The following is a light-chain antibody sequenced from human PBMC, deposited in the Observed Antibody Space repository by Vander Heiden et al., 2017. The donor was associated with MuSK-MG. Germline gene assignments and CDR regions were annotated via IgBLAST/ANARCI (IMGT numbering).Light chain of an antibody. CDR1: QSISSW. CDR3: QQYSSYYT. CDR2: KAS. V-gene: IGKV1-5*03. J-gene: IGKJ2*01. Sequence: DIQMTQSPSTLSASVGDRVTITCRASQSISSWLAWYQQKPGKAPNLLIYKASSLKAGVPSRFSGSGSGTEFTLTISTLQPDDFATYFCQQYSSYYTFGQGTKLEIK.